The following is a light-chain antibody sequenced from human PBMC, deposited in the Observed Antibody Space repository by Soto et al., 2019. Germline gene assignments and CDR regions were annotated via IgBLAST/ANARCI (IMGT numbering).Light chain of an antibody. J-gene: IGKJ4*01. Sequence: DIQLTQSPSTLSASVGDRVTITCRASQSISSWLAWYPPTPGKAPKILIYAASSLPSGVPSRFSGSGAGTDCTLTISSLQPEDVETDYCQQSYSTPRTFGGGTKVDIK. CDR2: AAS. CDR1: QSISSW. V-gene: IGKV1-39*01. CDR3: QQSYSTPRT.